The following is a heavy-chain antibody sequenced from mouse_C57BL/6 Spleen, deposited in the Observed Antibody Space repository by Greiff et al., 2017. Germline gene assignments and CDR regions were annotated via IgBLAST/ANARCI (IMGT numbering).Heavy chain of an antibody. CDR2: ISSGSSTT. CDR1: GFTFSDYG. Sequence: EVKLVEPGGGLVKPGGSLKLSCAASGFTFSDYGMHWVRQAPEKGLAWVAYISSGSSTTHYADTVKGRFTISRDNAKNTLFLQMTSLRSEDTAMYYCAIILTYFDVGGTGTTVTVSS. CDR3: AIILTYFDV. V-gene: IGHV5-17*01. J-gene: IGHJ1*03.